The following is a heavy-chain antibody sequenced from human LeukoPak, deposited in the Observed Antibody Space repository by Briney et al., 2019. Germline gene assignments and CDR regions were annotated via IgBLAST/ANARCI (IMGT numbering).Heavy chain of an antibody. CDR1: GFTFSSYA. J-gene: IGHJ4*02. V-gene: IGHV3-30-3*01. D-gene: IGHD2-2*01. CDR2: ISYDGSNK. Sequence: GGSLRLSCAASGFTFSSYAMHWVRQAPGKGLEWVAVISYDGSNKYYADSVKGRFTISRDNSKNTLYLQMNSLRAEDTAVYYCARWSAALDYWGQGTLVTVSS. CDR3: ARWSAALDY.